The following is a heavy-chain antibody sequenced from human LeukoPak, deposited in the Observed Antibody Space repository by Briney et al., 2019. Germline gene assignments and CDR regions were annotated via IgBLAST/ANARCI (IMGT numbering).Heavy chain of an antibody. D-gene: IGHD3-10*01. CDR3: VRGALPGGFDY. Sequence: PGGSLRLSCAASGSTLSSHWMHWVRQAPGKGLVWVSGMNSDGSSTGYADSVKGRFTISRDNAKNTLYLQMNSLRAEDTAVYYCVRGALPGGFDYWGQGTLVTVSS. CDR2: MNSDGSST. V-gene: IGHV3-74*01. CDR1: GSTLSSHW. J-gene: IGHJ4*02.